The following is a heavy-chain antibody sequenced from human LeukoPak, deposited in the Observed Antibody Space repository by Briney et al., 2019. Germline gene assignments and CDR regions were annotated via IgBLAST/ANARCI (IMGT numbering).Heavy chain of an antibody. CDR2: IYYSGST. D-gene: IGHD3-3*01. J-gene: IGHJ4*02. CDR1: GGSISSSSYY. V-gene: IGHV4-39*01. CDR3: ARQELRFLEWLRYFDY. Sequence: SETLSLTCTVSGGSISSSSYYWGWIRQPPGKGLEWIGSIYYSGSTYYNPSLKSRVTISVDTSKNQFSLKLSSVTAADTAVYYCARQELRFLEWLRYFDYWGQRTLVTVSS.